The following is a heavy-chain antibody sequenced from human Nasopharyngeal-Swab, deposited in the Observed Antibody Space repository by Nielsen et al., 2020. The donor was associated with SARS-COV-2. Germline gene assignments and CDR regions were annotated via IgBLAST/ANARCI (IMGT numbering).Heavy chain of an antibody. J-gene: IGHJ4*02. D-gene: IGHD3-22*01. V-gene: IGHV1-2*06. CDR3: ASARGENYDASGPGDH. CDR2: INADSGGT. Sequence: ASVKVSCKASGYTFTGHYIHWVRQAPGQGLEWMGRINADSGGTNYAQKFQGRVTMTRDTSTSTTYLELSGLGSDDTAMFYCASARGENYDASGPGDHWGQGTLVTVSS. CDR1: GYTFTGHY.